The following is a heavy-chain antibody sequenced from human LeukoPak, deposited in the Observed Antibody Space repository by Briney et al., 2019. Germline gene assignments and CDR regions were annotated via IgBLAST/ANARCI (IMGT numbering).Heavy chain of an antibody. Sequence: PSETLSLTCSVSGGSFSRYSWNWIRQPPGKRLEWIGYDYNGGTNYNPSLKSRVTMSVGTSKRRFSLTLTSVNAADTAVYYCARDTTLDEGSSRYGFDYWGQGTLVTVSS. CDR3: ARDTTLDEGSSRYGFDY. D-gene: IGHD6-13*01. CDR2: DYNGGT. V-gene: IGHV4-59*01. J-gene: IGHJ4*02. CDR1: GGSFSRYS.